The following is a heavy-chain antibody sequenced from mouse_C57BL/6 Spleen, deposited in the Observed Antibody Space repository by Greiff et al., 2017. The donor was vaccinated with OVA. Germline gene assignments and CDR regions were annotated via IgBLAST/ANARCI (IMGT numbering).Heavy chain of an antibody. CDR3: ASITTVVAHFDY. V-gene: IGHV1-82*01. Sequence: QVQLQQPGAELVKPGASVKLSCKASGYAFSSSWMNWVKQRPGKGLEWIGRIYPGDGDTNYNGKFKGKATLTADKSSSTAYMQLSSLTSEDSAVYFCASITTVVAHFDYWGQGTTLTVSS. CDR1: GYAFSSSW. CDR2: IYPGDGDT. D-gene: IGHD1-1*01. J-gene: IGHJ2*01.